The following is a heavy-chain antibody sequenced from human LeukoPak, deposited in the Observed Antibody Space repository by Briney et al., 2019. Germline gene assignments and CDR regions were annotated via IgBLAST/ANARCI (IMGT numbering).Heavy chain of an antibody. CDR3: ARWGLTIVRPFDY. D-gene: IGHD2/OR15-2a*01. J-gene: IGHJ4*02. V-gene: IGHV3-30-3*01. Sequence: GGSLRLSCAASGFTFSSYAMHWVRQAPGNGLEWVAVISYDGSNKYYADSVKGRFTISRDNSKNTLYLQMNSLRAEDTAVYYCARWGLTIVRPFDYWGQGTLVTVSS. CDR1: GFTFSSYA. CDR2: ISYDGSNK.